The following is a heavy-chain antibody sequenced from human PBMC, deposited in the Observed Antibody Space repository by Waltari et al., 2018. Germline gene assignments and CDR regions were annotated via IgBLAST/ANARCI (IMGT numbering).Heavy chain of an antibody. CDR3: ARDGPYSSGWLFDY. D-gene: IGHD6-19*01. CDR1: GFHFRRPA. V-gene: IGHV3-30-3*01. Sequence: QVQLVESGGGVVQPGRSLRLSCSASGFHFRRPAMHWVRQAPGKGLEWVAVISYDGSNKYYADSVKGRFTISRDNSKNTLYLQMNSLRAEDTAVYYCARDGPYSSGWLFDYWGQGTLVTVSS. CDR2: ISYDGSNK. J-gene: IGHJ4*02.